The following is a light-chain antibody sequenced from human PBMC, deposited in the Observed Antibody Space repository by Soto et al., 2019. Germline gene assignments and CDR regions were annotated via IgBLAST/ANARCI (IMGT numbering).Light chain of an antibody. CDR2: DAS. CDR3: QEYNAWPPGT. Sequence: TQSPATLSASSGEGITLSCRASQSVKNHLAWYQHRPGQAPRLLFYDASIRATGIPARFSAGGSGTEFTLVISSLQSEDAAVYYCQEYNAWPPGTFGQGTKVDNK. J-gene: IGKJ1*01. CDR1: QSVKNH. V-gene: IGKV3D-15*01.